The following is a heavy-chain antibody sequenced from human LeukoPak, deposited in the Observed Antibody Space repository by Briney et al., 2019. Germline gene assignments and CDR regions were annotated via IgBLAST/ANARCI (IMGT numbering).Heavy chain of an antibody. J-gene: IGHJ4*02. CDR2: IYHSGST. V-gene: IGHV4-38-2*02. CDR1: VYSISGDYH. Sequence: PSETLSLTCTVSVYSISGDYHWGWIRQPPGKGLEWIGSIYHSGSTYYNPSLKSRGTISVDTSKNQFSLKLSSVTAADTAVYYCARWAVAGTRGFDYWGQGTLVTVSS. CDR3: ARWAVAGTRGFDY. D-gene: IGHD6-19*01.